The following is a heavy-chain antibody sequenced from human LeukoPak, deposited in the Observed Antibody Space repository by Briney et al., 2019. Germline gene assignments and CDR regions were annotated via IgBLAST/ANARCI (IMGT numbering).Heavy chain of an antibody. Sequence: PSETLSLTCTVSGGSISSSSYYWGWIRQPPGKGLEWIGSIYYSGNTYYNPSLKSRVTILIDKSKNQFSLKLSSVTAADTAVYYCARDAIAAAGRAFDIWGQGTMVTVSS. CDR1: GGSISSSSYY. J-gene: IGHJ3*02. V-gene: IGHV4-39*07. CDR3: ARDAIAAAGRAFDI. D-gene: IGHD6-13*01. CDR2: IYYSGNT.